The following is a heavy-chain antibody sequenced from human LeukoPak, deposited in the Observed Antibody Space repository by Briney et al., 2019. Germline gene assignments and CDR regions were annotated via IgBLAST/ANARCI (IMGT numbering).Heavy chain of an antibody. V-gene: IGHV3-23*01. CDR3: AKGSSGWGSFDF. CDR2: LSGSGEST. CDR1: GFTFSSYA. J-gene: IGHJ4*02. Sequence: QPGGSLRLSCVASGFTFSSYAMSWVRQAPGKGLEWVSSLSGSGESTLYADSVKGRFTISRDNSKNTLFLQMYSLRADDTAVYLCAKGSSGWGSFDFWGQGTLVTVSS. D-gene: IGHD6-19*01.